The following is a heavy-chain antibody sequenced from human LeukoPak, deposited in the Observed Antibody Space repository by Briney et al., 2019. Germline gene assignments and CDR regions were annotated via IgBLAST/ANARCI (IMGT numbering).Heavy chain of an antibody. CDR1: GGSISSYY. CDR3: ARGRVSSSTWYSTYYYFFYMDF. Sequence: SETLSLTCTVSGGSISSYYWTWIRQPPGKGLEWIGYVDHTGSTKFNPSLNGRVSISRDTSKNFFSLRLRSVTAADTAVYFCARGRVSSSTWYSTYYYFFYMDFWGKGTTVTVSS. D-gene: IGHD4-11*01. CDR2: VDHTGST. V-gene: IGHV4-59*01. J-gene: IGHJ6*03.